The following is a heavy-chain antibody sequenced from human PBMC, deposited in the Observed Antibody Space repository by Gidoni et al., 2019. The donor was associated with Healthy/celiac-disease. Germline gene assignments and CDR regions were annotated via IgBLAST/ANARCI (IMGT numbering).Heavy chain of an antibody. V-gene: IGHV4-59*01. J-gene: IGHJ6*02. CDR1: GGSISRYY. CDR2: IYYSGST. D-gene: IGHD6-25*01. CDR3: ARDRGLYGMDV. Sequence: QVQLQESGPGLVKPSETLSLTCTVSGGSISRYYWSWIRQPPGKGLEWIGYIYYSGSTNYNPSLKSRVTISVDTSKNQFSLKLSSVTAADTAVYYCARDRGLYGMDVWGQGTTVTVSS.